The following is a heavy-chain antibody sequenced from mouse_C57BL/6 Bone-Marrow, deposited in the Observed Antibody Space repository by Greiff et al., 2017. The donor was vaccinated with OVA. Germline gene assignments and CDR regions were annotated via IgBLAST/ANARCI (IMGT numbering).Heavy chain of an antibody. D-gene: IGHD1-1*01. CDR3: ARHTGGFAY. CDR1: GFTFSSYG. CDR2: ISSGGSYT. Sequence: EVKVVDSGGDLVKPGGSLKLSCAASGFTFSSYGMSWVRQTPDKRLEWVATISSGGSYTYYPDSVKGRFTISRDNAKNTLYLQMSSLKSEDTAMYYCARHTGGFAYWGQGTLVTVSA. V-gene: IGHV5-6*01. J-gene: IGHJ3*01.